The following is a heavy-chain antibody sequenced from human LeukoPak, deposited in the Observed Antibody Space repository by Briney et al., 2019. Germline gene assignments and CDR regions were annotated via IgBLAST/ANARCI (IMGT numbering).Heavy chain of an antibody. J-gene: IGHJ6*03. Sequence: GGSLRLPXAASGFTFSSYAMSWVRQAPGKGLEWVSAISGGSADYADSVKGRFSISIDNSKNTLYLQMNSLRAEDTAVYYCAKDRSSRYDFWSGSFSHYYYYYMDVWGKGTTVTVSS. D-gene: IGHD3-3*01. V-gene: IGHV3-23*01. CDR3: AKDRSSRYDFWSGSFSHYYYYYMDV. CDR1: GFTFSSYA. CDR2: ISGGSA.